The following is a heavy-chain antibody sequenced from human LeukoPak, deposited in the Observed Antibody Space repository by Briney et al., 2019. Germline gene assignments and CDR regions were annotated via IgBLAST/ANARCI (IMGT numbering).Heavy chain of an antibody. D-gene: IGHD5-24*01. J-gene: IGHJ3*02. Sequence: SVKVSCKASGGTFSSYAISWVRQAPGQGLEWMGGIIPIFGTANYAQKFQGRVTITTDESTSTAYMELSSLRSEETAVYYCARARDGYNYYDAFDIWGQGTMVTVSS. CDR3: ARARDGYNYYDAFDI. CDR2: IIPIFGTA. CDR1: GGTFSSYA. V-gene: IGHV1-69*05.